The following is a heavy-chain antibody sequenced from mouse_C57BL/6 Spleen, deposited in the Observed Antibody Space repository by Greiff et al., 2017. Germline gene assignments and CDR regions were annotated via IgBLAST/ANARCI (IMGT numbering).Heavy chain of an antibody. V-gene: IGHV5-17*01. D-gene: IGHD1-1*01. CDR3: AGATVVAPFDY. J-gene: IGHJ2*01. CDR1: GFTFSDYG. CDR2: ISSGSSTI. Sequence: EVNVVESGGGLVKPGGSLKLSCAASGFTFSDYGMHWVRQAPEKGLEWVAYISSGSSTIYYADTVKGRFTISRDNAKNTLFLQMTSLRSEDTAMYYCAGATVVAPFDYWGQGTTLTVSS.